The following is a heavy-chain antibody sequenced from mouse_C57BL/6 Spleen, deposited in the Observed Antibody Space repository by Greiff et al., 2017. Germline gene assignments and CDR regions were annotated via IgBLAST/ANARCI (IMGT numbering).Heavy chain of an antibody. D-gene: IGHD1-1*01. V-gene: IGHV5-17*01. CDR3: ASRNYYYGSHWYFDV. J-gene: IGHJ1*03. CDR2: ISSGSSTI. Sequence: EVKVVESGGGLVKPGGSLKLSCAASGFTFSDYGMHWVRQAPEKGLEWVAYISSGSSTIYYADTVKGRFTISRDNAKNTLFLQMTSLRSEDTAMYYCASRNYYYGSHWYFDVWGTGTTVTVSS. CDR1: GFTFSDYG.